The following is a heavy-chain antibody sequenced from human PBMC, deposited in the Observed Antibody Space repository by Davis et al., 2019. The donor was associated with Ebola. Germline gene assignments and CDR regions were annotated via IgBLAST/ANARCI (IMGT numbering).Heavy chain of an antibody. CDR1: GGTISNYA. V-gene: IGHV1-18*01. Sequence: ASVKVSCKASGGTISNYAISWVRHAPGQGLEWMGWISVYNDNTDYAQKFQDRVTLTTDTSTSTAYMELRGLRSDDTAVYYCARGLRYDSSDYWGQGTPVTVSS. D-gene: IGHD3-22*01. J-gene: IGHJ4*02. CDR2: ISVYNDNT. CDR3: ARGLRYDSSDY.